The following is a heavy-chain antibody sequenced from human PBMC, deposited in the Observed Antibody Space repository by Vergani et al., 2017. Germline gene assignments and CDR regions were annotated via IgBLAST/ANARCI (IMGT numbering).Heavy chain of an antibody. J-gene: IGHJ6*02. Sequence: VQLVESGGGLVKPGGSLRLSCAASGFTFSDYYMSWIRQAPGKGLEWVANIKQDGSEKYYVDSVKGRFTISRDNAKNSLYLQMNSLRAEDTAVYYCARDGSGRPTKPGYYYYGMDVWGQGTTVTVSS. D-gene: IGHD3-10*01. CDR2: IKQDGSEK. CDR3: ARDGSGRPTKPGYYYYGMDV. V-gene: IGHV3-7*01. CDR1: GFTFSDYY.